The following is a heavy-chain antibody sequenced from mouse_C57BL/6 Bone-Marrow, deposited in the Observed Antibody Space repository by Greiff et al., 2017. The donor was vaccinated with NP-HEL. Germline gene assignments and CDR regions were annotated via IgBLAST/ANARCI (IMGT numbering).Heavy chain of an antibody. CDR3: TTWLLSWFAY. CDR2: IDPENGDT. V-gene: IGHV14-4*01. CDR1: GFNIKDDY. J-gene: IGHJ3*01. D-gene: IGHD2-3*01. Sequence: QLQQSGAELVRPGASVKLSCTASGFNIKDDYMHWVKQRPEQGLEWIGWIDPENGDTEYASKFQGKATITADTSSNTAYLQLSSLTSEDTAVYYCTTWLLSWFAYWGQGTLVTVSA.